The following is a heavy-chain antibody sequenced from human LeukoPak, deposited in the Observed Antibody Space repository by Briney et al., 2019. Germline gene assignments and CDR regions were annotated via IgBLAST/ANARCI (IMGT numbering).Heavy chain of an antibody. J-gene: IGHJ6*03. V-gene: IGHV4-59*01. CDR1: GGSISSYY. Sequence: SETLSLTCTVSGGSISSYYWSWIRQPPGKGLEWIGYIYYSGSTNYNPSLKSRVTISVDTSKNQFSLKLSSVTAADTAAYYCARAIHHRGDYGSGAKDYYYMDVWGKGTTVTISS. D-gene: IGHD3-10*01. CDR3: ARAIHHRGDYGSGAKDYYYMDV. CDR2: IYYSGST.